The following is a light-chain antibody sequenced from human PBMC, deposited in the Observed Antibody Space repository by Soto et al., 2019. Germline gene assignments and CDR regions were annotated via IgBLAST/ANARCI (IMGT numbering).Light chain of an antibody. V-gene: IGKV3-15*01. CDR2: GAS. CDR3: QQRSNWPYT. Sequence: EIVMTQSPATLSVSPGERATLSCRASQSVSSNLAWYQQKPGQAPRLLIYGASTRATGIPARFSGSGSGTEFTPTISSLQSEDFAVYYCQQRSNWPYTFGQGTKVDIK. J-gene: IGKJ2*01. CDR1: QSVSSN.